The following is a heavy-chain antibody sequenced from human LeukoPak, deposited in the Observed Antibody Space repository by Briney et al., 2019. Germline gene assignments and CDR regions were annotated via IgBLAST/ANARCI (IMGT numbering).Heavy chain of an antibody. CDR3: AQSLGSGNWIGNWFDP. CDR1: GGSISSSSHS. J-gene: IGHJ5*02. D-gene: IGHD1-1*01. Sequence: PSETLSLTCTVSGGSISSSSHSWGWIRQPPGKGLEWTGTNYYTGRTYYYPFLESRLTISADTSKNQFSLKLTSVTAADTAIYYCAQSLGSGNWIGNWFDPWGQGTLVTVSS. CDR2: NYYTGRT. V-gene: IGHV4-39*01.